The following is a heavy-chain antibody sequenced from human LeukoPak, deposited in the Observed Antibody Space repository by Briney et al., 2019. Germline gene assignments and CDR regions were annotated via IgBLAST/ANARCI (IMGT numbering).Heavy chain of an antibody. V-gene: IGHV4-59*08. CDR2: IYYSGST. CDR3: ARLGTGDFWSGYYPFLTGYGMDV. Sequence: SETLSLNCTVSGGSISSYYWSWIRQPPGKGLEWIGYIYYSGSTNYNPSLKSRVTISVDTSKNQFSLKLSSVTAADTAVYYCARLGTGDFWSGYYPFLTGYGMDVWGQGTTVTVSS. J-gene: IGHJ6*02. D-gene: IGHD3-3*01. CDR1: GGSISSYY.